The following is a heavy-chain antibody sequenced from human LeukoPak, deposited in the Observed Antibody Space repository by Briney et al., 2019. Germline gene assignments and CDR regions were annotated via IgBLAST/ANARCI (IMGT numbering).Heavy chain of an antibody. D-gene: IGHD6-19*01. CDR3: ARLKGYSSGWYPSYYFDY. Sequence: SQTLSLTCTVSGGSISSYYWSWIRQPPGKGLEWIGYIYYSRSTNYNPSLKSRVTISVDTSKNQFSLKLSSVTAADTAVYYCARLKGYSSGWYPSYYFDYWGQGTLVTVSS. V-gene: IGHV4-59*08. CDR1: GGSISSYY. CDR2: IYYSRST. J-gene: IGHJ4*02.